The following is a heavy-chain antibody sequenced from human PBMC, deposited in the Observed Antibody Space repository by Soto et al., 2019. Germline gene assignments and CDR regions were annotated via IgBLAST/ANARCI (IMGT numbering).Heavy chain of an antibody. J-gene: IGHJ4*02. D-gene: IGHD6-13*01. V-gene: IGHV4-4*02. CDR3: ARVPSSSYHYFDY. Sequence: SETLSLTCAVSGASITSNNWWSWVRQPPGKGLEWIGEIFHSGSTYYNPSLKTRLTISVDKSKNQFSLKLSSVTAADTAVYYCARVPSSSYHYFDYWGQGTLVTVSS. CDR1: GASITSNNW. CDR2: IFHSGST.